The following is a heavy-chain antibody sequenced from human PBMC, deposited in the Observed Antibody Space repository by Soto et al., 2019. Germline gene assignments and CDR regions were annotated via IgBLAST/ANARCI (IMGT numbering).Heavy chain of an antibody. V-gene: IGHV1-18*01. CDR1: GYTFNRYG. CDR3: ARDRAQGEVIYNQYAMDV. D-gene: IGHD1-20*01. J-gene: IGHJ6*02. Sequence: ASVKVSCKADGYTFNRYGVSWVRQAPGQGLEWMGWISAYTGNTNYVQRFQGRVTMTTDTSTNTAYLEVRSLRSDDTAVYYCARDRAQGEVIYNQYAMDVWGQGTTVTVSS. CDR2: ISAYTGNT.